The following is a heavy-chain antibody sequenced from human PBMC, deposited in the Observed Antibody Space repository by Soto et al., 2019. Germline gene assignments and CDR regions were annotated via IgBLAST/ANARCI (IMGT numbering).Heavy chain of an antibody. CDR2: IYYSGST. CDR3: AKDRIAVESRGY. Sequence: PSETLSLTCTVSGGSISSYYWSWIRQPPGKGLEWIGYIYYSGSTNYNPSLKSRVTISVDTSKNQFSLKLSSVTAADTAVYYCAKDRIAVESRGYWGQGTLVTVSS. D-gene: IGHD6-19*01. J-gene: IGHJ4*02. V-gene: IGHV4-59*01. CDR1: GGSISSYY.